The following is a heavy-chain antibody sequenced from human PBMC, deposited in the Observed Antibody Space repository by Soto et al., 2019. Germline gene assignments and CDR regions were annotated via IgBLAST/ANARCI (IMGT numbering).Heavy chain of an antibody. CDR1: GGSISGGVYY. CDR3: ARGTYYYDSSGYEPLDY. CDR2: IYYSGST. J-gene: IGHJ4*02. V-gene: IGHV4-31*03. D-gene: IGHD3-22*01. Sequence: PSETLSLTCTVSGGSISGGVYYGIWIRQHPGKGLEWIGYIYYSGSTYYNPSLKSRVTISVDTSKNQFSLKLSSVTAADTAVYYCARGTYYYDSSGYEPLDYWGQGTLVTVSS.